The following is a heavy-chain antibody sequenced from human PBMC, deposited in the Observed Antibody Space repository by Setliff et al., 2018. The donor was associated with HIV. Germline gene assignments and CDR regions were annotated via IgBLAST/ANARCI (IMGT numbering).Heavy chain of an antibody. J-gene: IGHJ6*03. CDR3: ATWGGSPDGYFYYYMDV. V-gene: IGHV1-2*06. CDR1: GYTFTGYY. CDR2: INPSSGGT. D-gene: IGHD1-26*01. Sequence: ASVKVSCKASGYTFTGYYIHWVRRAPGQGLEWMGRINPSSGGTNYAPRFQGRVTMTRDKSISTAYMELSRLRSDDTAVYYCATWGGSPDGYFYYYMDVWGKGTTVTVSS.